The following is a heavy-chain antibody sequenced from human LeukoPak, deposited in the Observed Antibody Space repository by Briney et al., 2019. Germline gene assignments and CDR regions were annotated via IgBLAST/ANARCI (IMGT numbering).Heavy chain of an antibody. D-gene: IGHD3-10*01. CDR2: IYYSGST. Sequence: SETLSLTCTVSGGSISSYYWSWIRQPPGKGLEWIGYIYYSGSTNYNPSLKSRVTISVDTSKNQFSLKLSSVTAADTAVYYCTGHGLLWFGEFNQWFDPWGQGTLVTVSS. J-gene: IGHJ5*02. V-gene: IGHV4-59*08. CDR3: TGHGLLWFGEFNQWFDP. CDR1: GGSISSYY.